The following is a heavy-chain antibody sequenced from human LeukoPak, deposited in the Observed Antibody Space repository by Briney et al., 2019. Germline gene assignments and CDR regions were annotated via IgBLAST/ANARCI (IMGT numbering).Heavy chain of an antibody. CDR2: IIPILGIA. Sequence: ASVNVSCQASGGTFSSYAISWVRQAAGQGLEWMGRIIPILGIANYAQKFQGRVTITADKSTSTAYMELSSLRSEDTAVYYCARVAMVRGSTLFDYWGQGTLVTVSS. J-gene: IGHJ4*02. CDR1: GGTFSSYA. V-gene: IGHV1-69*04. CDR3: ARVAMVRGSTLFDY. D-gene: IGHD3-10*01.